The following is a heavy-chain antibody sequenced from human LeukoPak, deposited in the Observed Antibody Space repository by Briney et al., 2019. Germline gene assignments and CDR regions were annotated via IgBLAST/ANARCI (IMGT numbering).Heavy chain of an antibody. CDR1: ESTFITYA. D-gene: IGHD6-13*01. V-gene: IGHV3-23*01. J-gene: IGHJ4*02. CDR2: ISGSGRST. Sequence: GGSLRLSCAASESTFITYAMNWFLQAPGRGLEWFATISGSGRSTYYADSVKGRFTISRDNSKHTLFLQMASLRAEDTAVYYCVKASSSSWSSFDYWGQGTLVTVSS. CDR3: VKASSSSWSSFDY.